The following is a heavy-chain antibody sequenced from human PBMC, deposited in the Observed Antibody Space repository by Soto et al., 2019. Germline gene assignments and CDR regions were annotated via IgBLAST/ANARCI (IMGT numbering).Heavy chain of an antibody. V-gene: IGHV3-15*01. CDR1: GFTFSNAW. CDR2: IKSKTDGGTT. Sequence: EVQLVESGGGLVKPGGSLRLSCAASGFTFSNAWMSWVRQAPGKGLEWVGRIKSKTDGGTTDYAAPVKGRFTISRDDSKNTLYLQKNSLKTEDTAVYYCTTSDYYDSSGYVDYWGQGTLVTVSS. CDR3: TTSDYYDSSGYVDY. J-gene: IGHJ4*02. D-gene: IGHD3-22*01.